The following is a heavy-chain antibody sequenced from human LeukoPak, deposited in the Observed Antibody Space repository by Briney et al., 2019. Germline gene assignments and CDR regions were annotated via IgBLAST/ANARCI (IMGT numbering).Heavy chain of an antibody. V-gene: IGHV3-21*01. CDR2: ISSSSSYI. D-gene: IGHD6-19*01. CDR3: ARVGYSSGWYGWFDP. CDR1: GFTFSSYS. J-gene: IGHJ5*02. Sequence: PGGALRLSCAASGFTFSSYSMNWVRQAPGKGLEWVSSISSSSSYIYYAGSVKGRFTISRDNAKNSLFLQMNSLRAEDTAVYYCARVGYSSGWYGWFDPWGQGTLVTVSS.